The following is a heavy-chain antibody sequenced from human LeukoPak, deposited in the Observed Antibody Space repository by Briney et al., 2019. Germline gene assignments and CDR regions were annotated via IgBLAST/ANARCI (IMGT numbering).Heavy chain of an antibody. Sequence: PSETLSLTCTVSGGSVSSGSYYWSWIRQPPGKGLEWIGYIYYSGSTNYNPSLKSRVTISVDTSKNQFSLKLSSVTAADTAVYYCARYYYGSGSPSSFDYWGQGTLVTVSS. CDR1: GGSVSSGSYY. J-gene: IGHJ4*02. D-gene: IGHD3-10*01. V-gene: IGHV4-61*01. CDR2: IYYSGST. CDR3: ARYYYGSGSPSSFDY.